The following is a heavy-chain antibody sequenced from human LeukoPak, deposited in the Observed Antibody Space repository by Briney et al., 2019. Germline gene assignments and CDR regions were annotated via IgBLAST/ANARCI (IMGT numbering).Heavy chain of an antibody. CDR1: GFTFNDYY. CDR2: INIGGSNT. Sequence: GGSLRLSCAASGFTFNDYYMSWIRQAPGKGLEWLSYINIGGSNTHYADSVKGRFTISRDNAKKSLYLEMNNLRAEDTAVYYRATDGAGFDTWGQGVLVTVSS. J-gene: IGHJ5*02. CDR3: ATDGAGFDT. V-gene: IGHV3-11*01.